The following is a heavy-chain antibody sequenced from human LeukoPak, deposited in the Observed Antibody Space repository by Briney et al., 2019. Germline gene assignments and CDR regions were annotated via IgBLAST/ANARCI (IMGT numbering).Heavy chain of an antibody. Sequence: PGGSLRLSCAASGFTFSSYWMSWVRQAPGKGLEWVANIKQDGSEKHYVDSLKGRFTISRDNAKNSLYLQMNSLRAEDTAVYYCASVNYRYCSGDRCFFTDYWGQGILVTVSS. D-gene: IGHD2-15*01. J-gene: IGHJ4*02. CDR2: IKQDGSEK. CDR3: ASVNYRYCSGDRCFFTDY. CDR1: GFTFSSYW. V-gene: IGHV3-7*01.